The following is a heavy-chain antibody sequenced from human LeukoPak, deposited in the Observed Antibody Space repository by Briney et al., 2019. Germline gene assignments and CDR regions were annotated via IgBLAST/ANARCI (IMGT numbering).Heavy chain of an antibody. J-gene: IGHJ4*02. D-gene: IGHD2-21*02. CDR1: GFTVSSNY. CDR2: IYSGGST. CDR3: ARDGGGDSGSYYFDY. V-gene: IGHV3-53*01. Sequence: GGSLRLSCAASGFTVSSNYMSWVRQAPGKGLEWVSVIYSGGSTYYADSVKGRFNISRDNSKNTLYLQMNSLRAEDTAVYYCARDGGGDSGSYYFDYWGQGTLVTVSS.